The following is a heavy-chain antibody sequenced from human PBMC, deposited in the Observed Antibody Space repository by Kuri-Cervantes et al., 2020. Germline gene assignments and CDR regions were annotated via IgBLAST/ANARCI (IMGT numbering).Heavy chain of an antibody. D-gene: IGHD6-13*01. Sequence: KVSCKASGGTFSSYAISWVRQAPGQGLEWMGGIIPIFGTANYAQKFQGRVTITADESTSTAYMELSSLRSEDTAVYYCARDGIAAAGGWYFDLWGRGTLVTVSS. V-gene: IGHV1-69*01. CDR3: ARDGIAAAGGWYFDL. CDR1: GGTFSSYA. CDR2: IIPIFGTA. J-gene: IGHJ2*01.